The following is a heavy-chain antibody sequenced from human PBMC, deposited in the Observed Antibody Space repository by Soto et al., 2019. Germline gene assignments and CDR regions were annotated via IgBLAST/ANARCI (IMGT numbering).Heavy chain of an antibody. J-gene: IGHJ4*02. D-gene: IGHD1-1*01. CDR3: ARVVVGSRLSLDY. Sequence: QVQLVQSGAEVKKPGSSVTVSCKASGGTFSSYAISWVRQAPGQGLEWMAGISPIFGTPIYAQKFQDRVTITADDSTMTAYMEMDRLTSEDTAVYYCARVVVGSRLSLDYWGQGTLVTISS. V-gene: IGHV1-69*01. CDR1: GGTFSSYA. CDR2: ISPIFGTP.